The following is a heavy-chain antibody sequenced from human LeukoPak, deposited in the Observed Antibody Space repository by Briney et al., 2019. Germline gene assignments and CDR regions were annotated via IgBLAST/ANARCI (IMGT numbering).Heavy chain of an antibody. Sequence: GASVKVSCKASGYTFTSYGISWVRQATGQGLEWMGWISAYNGNTNYAQKLQGRVTMTTDTSTSTAYMELRSLRSDDTAVYYCARGYYDSSGYYFLDYWGQGTLVTVSS. CDR2: ISAYNGNT. CDR1: GYTFTSYG. V-gene: IGHV1-18*01. J-gene: IGHJ4*02. D-gene: IGHD3-22*01. CDR3: ARGYYDSSGYYFLDY.